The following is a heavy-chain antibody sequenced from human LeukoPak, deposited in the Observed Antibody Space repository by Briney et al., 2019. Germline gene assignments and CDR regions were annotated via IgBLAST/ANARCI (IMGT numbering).Heavy chain of an antibody. V-gene: IGHV3-48*03. Sequence: GGSLRLSCAASGFTFSSYEMNWVRQAPGKGLEWVSYISSSGSTIYYADSVKGRFTISRDNAKNSLYLQMNSLRAEDTAVYYCARSQWLVPTVDYWGQGTLVTVSS. CDR3: ARSQWLVPTVDY. CDR2: ISSSGSTI. D-gene: IGHD6-19*01. CDR1: GFTFSSYE. J-gene: IGHJ4*02.